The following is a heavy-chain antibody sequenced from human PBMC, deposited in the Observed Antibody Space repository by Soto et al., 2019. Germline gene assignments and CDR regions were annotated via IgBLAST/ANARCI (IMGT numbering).Heavy chain of an antibody. V-gene: IGHV4-30-2*01. CDR3: ARGGGLWHNPRFDP. J-gene: IGHJ5*02. CDR2: IYHSGST. D-gene: IGHD3-10*01. Sequence: QLQLQESGSGLVKPSQTLSLTCAFSGGSISSGGYSWSWIRQPPGKGLEWIGYIYHSGSTYYNPSLKSRVTIAVDRSKNQFSLKLSSVTAADTAVYYCARGGGLWHNPRFDPWGQGTLVTVSS. CDR1: GGSISSGGYS.